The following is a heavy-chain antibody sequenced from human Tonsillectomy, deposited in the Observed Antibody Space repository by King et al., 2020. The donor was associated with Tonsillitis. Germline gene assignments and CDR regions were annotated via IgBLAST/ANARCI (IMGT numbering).Heavy chain of an antibody. CDR1: GYNFPHYW. CDR2: IYPDDFDT. J-gene: IGHJ4*02. D-gene: IGHD3-10*01. V-gene: IGHV5-51*01. CDR3: ARQDSGFDC. Sequence: QLVQSGAEVKKPGESLKISCEASGYNFPHYWITWMRQLPGKGLEWMGTIYPDDFDTRYSPSFEGQVTISADKSLTTAYLEWRSLKASDTATYYCARQDSGFDCWGQGTAVAVSS.